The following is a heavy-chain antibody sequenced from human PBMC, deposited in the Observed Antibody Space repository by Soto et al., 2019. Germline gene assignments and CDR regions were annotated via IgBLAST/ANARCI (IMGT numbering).Heavy chain of an antibody. CDR1: GGSFSGYY. D-gene: IGHD2-2*01. V-gene: IGHV4-34*01. CDR2: INHSGST. J-gene: IGHJ6*03. Sequence: QVQLQQWGAGLLKPSETLALTCAVYGGSFSGYYWSWIRQPPGQGLEWIGEINHSGSTNYNPSLKSRVTISVDTSKNQFSRKLSSVTAADTAVYYCARGSGGCSSTSCAPYYYYMDVWGKGTTVTVSS. CDR3: ARGSGGCSSTSCAPYYYYMDV.